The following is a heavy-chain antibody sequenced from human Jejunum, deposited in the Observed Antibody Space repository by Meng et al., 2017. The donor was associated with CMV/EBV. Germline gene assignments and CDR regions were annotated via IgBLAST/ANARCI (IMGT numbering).Heavy chain of an antibody. J-gene: IGHJ4*02. Sequence: LGSYGISWGRQAPGQGVEWVGTIFPIFSTVNYAQKFQGRVTIATDEFTSAVYMELSSLRSEDTAVFYCARTQAPCSSTACYRSLAYWGQGTLVTVSS. D-gene: IGHD2-2*02. V-gene: IGHV1-69*05. CDR1: LGSYG. CDR3: ARTQAPCSSTACYRSLAY. CDR2: IFPIFSTV.